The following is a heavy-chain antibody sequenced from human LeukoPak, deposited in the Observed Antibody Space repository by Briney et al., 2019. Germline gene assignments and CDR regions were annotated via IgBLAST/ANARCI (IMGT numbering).Heavy chain of an antibody. CDR2: IYTSGST. CDR3: AGGEKGVPRGAKFDP. Sequence: SQTLSLTCTVSGGSISSSSYYWSWIRQPAGKGLEWIGRIYTSGSTNYNPSLKSRVTISVDTSKNQFSLKLSSVTAADTAVYYCAGGEKGVPRGAKFDPWGQGTLVTVSS. CDR1: GGSISSSSYY. V-gene: IGHV4-61*02. J-gene: IGHJ5*02. D-gene: IGHD3-16*01.